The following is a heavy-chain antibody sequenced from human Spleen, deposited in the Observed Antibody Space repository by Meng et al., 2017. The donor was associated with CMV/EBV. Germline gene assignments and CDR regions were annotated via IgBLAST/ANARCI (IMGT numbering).Heavy chain of an antibody. CDR3: ARVTKIVVSRNWFDP. CDR1: RYSISSGYY. J-gene: IGHJ5*02. V-gene: IGHV4-38-2*02. CDR2: IYQSGST. D-gene: IGHD2-2*01. Sequence: SETLSLTCTVSRYSISSGYYWAWIRQSPVSGLEWIGTIYQSGSTYYNPSLKSRVTISVDMSKNQFSLKLSSVTAADTAVYYCARVTKIVVSRNWFDPWGQGTLVTVSS.